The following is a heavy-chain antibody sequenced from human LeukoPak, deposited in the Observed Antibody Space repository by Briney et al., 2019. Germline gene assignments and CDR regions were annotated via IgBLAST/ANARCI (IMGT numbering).Heavy chain of an antibody. Sequence: PGGSLRLSCGTSGFTFTCCGMHWVRQASGKGLEWVAAISSSDGNSKYYADSVKGRFTIPRDNSKSTVYLQMNSLRADDTAVYYCAKWSGNRPLYYFDYWGQGTLVTVSS. D-gene: IGHD3-3*01. V-gene: IGHV3-30*18. CDR2: ISSSDGNSK. CDR3: AKWSGNRPLYYFDY. CDR1: GFTFTCCG. J-gene: IGHJ4*02.